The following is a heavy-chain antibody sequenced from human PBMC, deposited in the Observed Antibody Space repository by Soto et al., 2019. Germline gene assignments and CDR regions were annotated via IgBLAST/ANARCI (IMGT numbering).Heavy chain of an antibody. CDR1: GFTFSSYA. D-gene: IGHD2-2*01. V-gene: IGHV3-23*01. CDR2: ISGSVGST. J-gene: IGHJ6*02. CDR3: AKAQHYCSSTSCYLYYYYGMDV. Sequence: PGGSLRLSCAASGFTFSSYAMSWVRQAPGKGLEWVSAISGSVGSTYYADSVKGRFTISRDDSKNTLYLQMNSLRAEDTAVYYCAKAQHYCSSTSCYLYYYYGMDVWGQGTTVTVSS.